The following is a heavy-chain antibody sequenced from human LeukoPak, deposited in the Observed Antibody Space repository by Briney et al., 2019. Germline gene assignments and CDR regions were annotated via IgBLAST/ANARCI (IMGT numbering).Heavy chain of an antibody. V-gene: IGHV4-4*07. Sequence: SETLSLTCTVSGGTISFYYWSWLRQPAAQGLEWIGRIYSTGDTTYNPSLKSRVTVSLDTSKNQFSLKMRSVTAADTAVYYCAVSIRRGWLQFDYWGQGTLVTVSS. CDR3: AVSIRRGWLQFDY. J-gene: IGHJ4*02. D-gene: IGHD5-24*01. CDR1: GGTISFYY. CDR2: IYSTGDT.